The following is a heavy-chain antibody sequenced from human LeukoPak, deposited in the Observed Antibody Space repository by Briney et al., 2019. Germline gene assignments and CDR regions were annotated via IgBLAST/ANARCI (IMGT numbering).Heavy chain of an antibody. CDR3: EGVGYNFFDP. J-gene: IGHJ5*02. Sequence: PAGGSLRLSCAASGFTFSSYWMSWVRQAPGKGLEWVANIKQDGSGKYYVDSVKGRFTISRDNAKNSLYLQMNSLRAEDTAVYYCEGVGYNFFDPWGQGTLVTVSS. D-gene: IGHD5-24*01. CDR1: GFTFSSYW. V-gene: IGHV3-7*04. CDR2: IKQDGSGK.